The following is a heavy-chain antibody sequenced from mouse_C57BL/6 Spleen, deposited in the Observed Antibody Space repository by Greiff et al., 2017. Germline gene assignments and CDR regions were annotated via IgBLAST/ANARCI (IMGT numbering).Heavy chain of an antibody. CDR1: GYTFTSYW. J-gene: IGHJ2*01. V-gene: IGHV1-69*01. CDR3: ARGYGSSSDY. Sequence: QVQLQQPGAELVMPGASVKLSCKASGYTFTSYWMHWVKQRPGQGLEWIGEIDPSDSYTNYNQKFKGKSTLTVDKSSSTAYMQLSSLTSADSAVYYCARGYGSSSDYWGQGTTLTVSS. D-gene: IGHD1-1*01. CDR2: IDPSDSYT.